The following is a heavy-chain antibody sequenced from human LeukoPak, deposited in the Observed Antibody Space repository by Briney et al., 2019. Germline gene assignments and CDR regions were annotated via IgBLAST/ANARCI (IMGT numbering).Heavy chain of an antibody. V-gene: IGHV4-4*07. J-gene: IGHJ6*03. Sequence: KPSETLSLTCTASGGSIRSYYWSWIRQPAGKGLEWIGRIYTSGSTNYNPSLKSRVTMSVDTSKNQFSLKLSSVTAADTAVYYCATSVAGKYYYYYYMDVWGKGTTVTVSS. CDR2: IYTSGST. CDR1: GGSIRSYY. D-gene: IGHD6-19*01. CDR3: ATSVAGKYYYYYYMDV.